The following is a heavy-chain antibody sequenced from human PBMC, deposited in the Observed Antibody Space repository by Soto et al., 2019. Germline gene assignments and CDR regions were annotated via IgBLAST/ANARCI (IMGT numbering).Heavy chain of an antibody. CDR3: ARLVYDTRLNYMYFDF. CDR2: IFHDGTA. D-gene: IGHD3-10*01. V-gene: IGHV4-4*02. CDR1: GVSLTSGNW. J-gene: IGHJ4*02. Sequence: QVKLQESGPGLATPSGTLSLTCAVSGVSLTSGNWWTWVRQSPQRGLEYIGEIFHDGTANYYPSFERRLAMSVDTSRNQFSLKLTSVTAADTAVYFCARLVYDTRLNYMYFDFWGPGTLVTVSS.